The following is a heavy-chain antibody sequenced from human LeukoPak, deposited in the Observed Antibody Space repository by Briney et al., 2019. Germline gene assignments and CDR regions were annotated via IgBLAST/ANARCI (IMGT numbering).Heavy chain of an antibody. D-gene: IGHD6-13*01. CDR1: GFTFSSYA. J-gene: IGHJ6*02. V-gene: IGHV3-30-3*01. Sequence: PGGSLRLSCAASGFTFSSYAMHWVRQAPGKGLEWVAVISYDESNKYYADSVKGRFTISRDNSKNTLYLQMNSLRAEDTAVYYCARSGGSSSSSSGLYYYYGMDVWGQGTTVTVSS. CDR2: ISYDESNK. CDR3: ARSGGSSSSSSGLYYYYGMDV.